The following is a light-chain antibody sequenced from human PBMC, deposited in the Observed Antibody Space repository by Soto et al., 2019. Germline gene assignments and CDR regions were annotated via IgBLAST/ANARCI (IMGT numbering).Light chain of an antibody. CDR2: SNN. J-gene: IGLJ3*02. Sequence: QSVLTQPPSASGTPGQRVTISCSGSSSNIGSNTVNWYQQLPGTAPKLLIYSNNQRHSGVPDRFSGSKSGTSASLAISGLKSEDEADYYCAAWDDSLNGWVFGGGTQLTVL. CDR3: AAWDDSLNGWV. V-gene: IGLV1-44*01. CDR1: SSNIGSNT.